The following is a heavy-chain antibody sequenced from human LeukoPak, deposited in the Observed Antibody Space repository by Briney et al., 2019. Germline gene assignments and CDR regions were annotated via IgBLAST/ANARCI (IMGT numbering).Heavy chain of an antibody. Sequence: SETLSLTCTVSGGSNSSGGYYWSWIRQPPGKGLEWIGYIYHSGSTYYNPSLKSRVTISVDRSKNQFSLKLSSVTAADTAVYYCARDSETYYDFWSGYYRAFDIWGQGTMVTVSS. CDR1: GGSNSSGGYY. V-gene: IGHV4-30-2*01. CDR3: ARDSETYYDFWSGYYRAFDI. CDR2: IYHSGST. J-gene: IGHJ3*02. D-gene: IGHD3-3*01.